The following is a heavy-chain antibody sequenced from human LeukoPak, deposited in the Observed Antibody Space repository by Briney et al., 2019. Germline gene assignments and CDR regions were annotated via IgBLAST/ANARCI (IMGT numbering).Heavy chain of an antibody. V-gene: IGHV1-2*06. CDR2: INPNSGGT. CDR3: ARHVAARPYNY. J-gene: IGHJ4*02. Sequence: ASVKVSCKASGYTFTGYYMHWVPQAPGQGLEWMGRINPNSGGTNYAQKFQGRVTMTRDTSISTAYMELSRLRSDDTAVYYCARHVAARPYNYWGQGTLVTASS. CDR1: GYTFTGYY. D-gene: IGHD6-6*01.